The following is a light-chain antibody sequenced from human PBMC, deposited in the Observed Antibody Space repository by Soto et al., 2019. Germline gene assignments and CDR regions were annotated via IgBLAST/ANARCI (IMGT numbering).Light chain of an antibody. CDR2: DAS. CDR1: QSVSSY. Sequence: EIVLTQSPATLSLSPGERATLSCRASQSVSSYLAWYQQKPGQAPRLLIYDASNRATGIPARFSGSGSETDFTLTVNSLEPEDFAVYYCQQRSYWPRTFGQGTKLEIK. J-gene: IGKJ2*01. V-gene: IGKV3-11*01. CDR3: QQRSYWPRT.